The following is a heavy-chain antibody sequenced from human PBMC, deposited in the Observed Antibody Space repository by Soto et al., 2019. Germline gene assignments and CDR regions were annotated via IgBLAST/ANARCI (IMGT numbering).Heavy chain of an antibody. Sequence: QITLKESGPTLVKPTQTLTLTCTFSGFSLSTTGMGVGWIRQPPGKALEWLGLLYWDDDIHYSPSLKTRLTITKASSKHQVVLTMTNMDPVDTATYFCVHRRSKGDFDLWGQGTLVTVSS. CDR1: GFSLSTTGMG. V-gene: IGHV2-5*02. J-gene: IGHJ5*02. CDR3: VHRRSKGDFDL. CDR2: LYWDDDI.